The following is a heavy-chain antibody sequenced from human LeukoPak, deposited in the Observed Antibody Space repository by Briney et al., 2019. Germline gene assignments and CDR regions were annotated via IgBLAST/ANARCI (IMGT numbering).Heavy chain of an antibody. CDR3: ARGLPPKYCSSTSCYLANYYYYYMDV. Sequence: KPSEALSLTCTVSGGSISGYYWSWIRQSPGKGLEWIGEINHSGSTNYNPSLKSRVTISVDTSKNQFSLKLSSVTAADTAVYYCARGLPPKYCSSTSCYLANYYYYYMDVWGKGTTVTVSS. CDR2: INHSGST. V-gene: IGHV4-34*01. CDR1: GGSISGYY. J-gene: IGHJ6*03. D-gene: IGHD2-2*01.